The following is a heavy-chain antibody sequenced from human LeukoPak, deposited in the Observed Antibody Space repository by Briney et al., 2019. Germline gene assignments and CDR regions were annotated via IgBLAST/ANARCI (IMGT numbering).Heavy chain of an antibody. CDR2: IIHSGRT. J-gene: IGHJ4*02. CDR3: ARGVLVTVYAAFDY. CDR1: GGSFSGYY. D-gene: IGHD2-8*01. V-gene: IGHV4-34*01. Sequence: SETLSLTCGVYGGSFSGYYWTWIRQSPGMGLEWVGEIIHSGRTNYNPSLTSRVTISVDTSKNQFSLELSSVTAADTAVYYCARGVLVTVYAAFDYWGQGTLVTVSS.